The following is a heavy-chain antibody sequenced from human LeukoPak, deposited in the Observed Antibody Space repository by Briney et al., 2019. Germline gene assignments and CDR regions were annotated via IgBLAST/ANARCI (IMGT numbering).Heavy chain of an antibody. Sequence: SETLSLTCTVSGGSISSSSYYWGWIRQPPGKGLEWIGSIYYSGSTYYNPSLKSRATISVDTSKNQFSLKLSSVTAADTAVYYCARHVRSVVVPAAILDAFDIWGQGTMVTVSS. CDR1: GGSISSSSYY. D-gene: IGHD2-2*02. CDR3: ARHVRSVVVPAAILDAFDI. J-gene: IGHJ3*02. V-gene: IGHV4-39*01. CDR2: IYYSGST.